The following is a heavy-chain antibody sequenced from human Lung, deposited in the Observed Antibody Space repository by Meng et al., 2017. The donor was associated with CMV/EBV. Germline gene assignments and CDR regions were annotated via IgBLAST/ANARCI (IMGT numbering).Heavy chain of an antibody. Sequence: GGSLRLSCVASGFTLVRYHMHWVRKAPGKGLEWVAFIWYDGGNKFYADSVKGRFTISRDNSKNTLYLQMNNVGADDAAIYFCARTRYDTSHYPVYYYYGLDVWGLGTTVTVSS. D-gene: IGHD3-22*01. J-gene: IGHJ6*02. CDR3: ARTRYDTSHYPVYYYYGLDV. CDR2: IWYDGGNK. CDR1: GFTLVRYH. V-gene: IGHV3-33*01.